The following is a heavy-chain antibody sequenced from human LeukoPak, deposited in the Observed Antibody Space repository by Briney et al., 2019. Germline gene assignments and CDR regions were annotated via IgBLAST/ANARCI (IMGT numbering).Heavy chain of an antibody. CDR1: GFTFSSYA. CDR2: ISGSGGST. J-gene: IGHJ6*02. CDR3: AKGSIAAAGRTYYGMDV. D-gene: IGHD6-13*01. Sequence: GGSLRLSCAASGFTFSSYAMSWVRQAPGKGLEWVSAISGSGGSTYYADSVKGRFTISRDNSKNTLYLQMNSLRAEDTAVYYCAKGSIAAAGRTYYGMDVWGQGTTVTVSS. V-gene: IGHV3-23*01.